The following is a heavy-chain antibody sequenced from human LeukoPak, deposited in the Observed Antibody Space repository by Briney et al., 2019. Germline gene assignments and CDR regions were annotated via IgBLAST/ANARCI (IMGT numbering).Heavy chain of an antibody. D-gene: IGHD3-22*01. CDR1: GGTFNSYA. CDR2: IIPIFDLI. CDR3: ARGPKGSSSYSVRDERYHFDD. V-gene: IGHV1-69*05. J-gene: IGHJ4*02. Sequence: ASVKVSCKASGGTFNSYALSWVRQAPEQGFEWMGDIIPIFDLINYAQKFQGRLTISMDESTSTVYMELSSLRSGDTAVYFCARGPKGSSSYSVRDERYHFDDWGQGTLVTVSS.